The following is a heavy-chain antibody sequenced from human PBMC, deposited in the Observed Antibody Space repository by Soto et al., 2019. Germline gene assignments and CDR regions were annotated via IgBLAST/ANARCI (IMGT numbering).Heavy chain of an antibody. Sequence: SVKVSCKASGGTFSSYAISWVRQAPGQGLEWMGGIIPIFGTANYAQKFQGRVTITADESTSTAYMELSSLRSEDTAVYYCARGWNYYDSSGYYSYAYWGQGTLVTVSS. CDR3: ARGWNYYDSSGYYSYAY. CDR1: GGTFSSYA. D-gene: IGHD3-22*01. CDR2: IIPIFGTA. J-gene: IGHJ4*02. V-gene: IGHV1-69*13.